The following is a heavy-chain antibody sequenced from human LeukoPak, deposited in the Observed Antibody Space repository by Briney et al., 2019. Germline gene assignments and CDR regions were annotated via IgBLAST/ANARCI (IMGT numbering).Heavy chain of an antibody. CDR3: ARGIVLTSDWYYFDY. CDR2: IYSSGTT. V-gene: IGHV4-4*07. D-gene: IGHD2-21*01. Sequence: SETLHLSCTVSGGAISNCYWSWFRQPAGKGLEWIGRIYSSGTTNQNPSLKSRVTVSLDTSKNQFSLRLSSVTAADTAVYYCARGIVLTSDWYYFDYWGQGTLVTVSS. CDR1: GGAISNCY. J-gene: IGHJ4*02.